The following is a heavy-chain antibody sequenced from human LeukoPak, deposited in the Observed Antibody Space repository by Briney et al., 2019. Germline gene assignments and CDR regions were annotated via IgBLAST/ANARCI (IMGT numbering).Heavy chain of an antibody. CDR1: GYTFTTYD. V-gene: IGHV1-8*03. CDR3: ARGPFGNCGGGPCHFRDIDNWYDP. J-gene: IGHJ5*02. Sequence: ASVKVSCKASGYTFTTYDINWVRQAAGQGGEWMGWMNPKSGDAGYADKFQGRVAITRDTSINTAYLELSALTSDDTAVYYCARGPFGNCGGGPCHFRDIDNWYDPWGQGTLVTVSS. D-gene: IGHD2-21*01. CDR2: MNPKSGDA.